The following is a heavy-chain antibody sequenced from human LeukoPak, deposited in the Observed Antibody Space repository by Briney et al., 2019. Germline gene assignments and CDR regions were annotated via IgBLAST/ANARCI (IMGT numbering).Heavy chain of an antibody. D-gene: IGHD2-21*01. V-gene: IGHV3-9*01. Sequence: GGSLRLSCAASGFTFDDYAMHWVRHAPGKGLEWVSGISWNSGSIGYADSVKGRFTISRDNAKNSLYLQMNSLRAEDTALYYCAKALRSIVTDAFDIWGQGTMVTVSS. CDR2: ISWNSGSI. CDR1: GFTFDDYA. CDR3: AKALRSIVTDAFDI. J-gene: IGHJ3*02.